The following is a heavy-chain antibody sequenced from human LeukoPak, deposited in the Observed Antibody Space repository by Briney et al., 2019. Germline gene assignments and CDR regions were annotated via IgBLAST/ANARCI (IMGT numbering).Heavy chain of an antibody. CDR2: INHSGST. Sequence: KPSETLSLTCAVYGGSFSGYYWSWIRQPPGKGLEWIGEINHSGSTNYNPSLKSRVTISVDTSKNQFSLKLSSVTAADTAVYYCASRGDYYGMDVWGQGTTVTVSS. V-gene: IGHV4-34*01. CDR1: GGSFSGYY. J-gene: IGHJ6*02. D-gene: IGHD2-15*01. CDR3: ASRGDYYGMDV.